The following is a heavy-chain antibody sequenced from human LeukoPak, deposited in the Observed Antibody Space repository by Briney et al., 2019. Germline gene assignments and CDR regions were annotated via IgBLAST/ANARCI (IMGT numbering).Heavy chain of an antibody. CDR3: ARFYGDYPFYYYYYYGMDV. V-gene: IGHV4-59*01. D-gene: IGHD4-17*01. CDR1: GGSISSYY. J-gene: IGHJ6*02. CDR2: IYYSGST. Sequence: PSETLSLTCTVSGGSISSYYWSWIRQPPGKGLEWIGYIYYSGSTNYNPSLKSRVTISVDTSKNQFSLKLSSVTAAGTAVYYCARFYGDYPFYYYYYYGMDVWGQGTTVTVSS.